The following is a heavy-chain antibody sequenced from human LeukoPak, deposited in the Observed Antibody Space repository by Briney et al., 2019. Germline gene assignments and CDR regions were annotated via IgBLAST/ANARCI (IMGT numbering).Heavy chain of an antibody. CDR3: ARVGDHFHWYLDL. V-gene: IGHV3-53*01. CDR1: GFTVSTNY. CDR2: LYSGSST. D-gene: IGHD3-3*02. Sequence: PGGSLRPSCAASGFTVSTNYMNWVRQAPGKGLEWVSILYSGSSTYYADSVEGRFTIPRDSSKNTLFLQMNDLRAEDTAVYYCARVGDHFHWYLDLWGRGTLVTVSS. J-gene: IGHJ2*01.